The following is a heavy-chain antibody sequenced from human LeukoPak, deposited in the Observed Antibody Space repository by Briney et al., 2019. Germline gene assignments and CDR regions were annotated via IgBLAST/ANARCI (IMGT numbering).Heavy chain of an antibody. Sequence: SVKVSCKASGGTFISYAISWVRQAPGQGLEWMGRIIPIFGTANYAQKFQGRVTITTDESTSTAYMELSSLRSEDTAVYYCARDGYSSGWYYFDYWGQGTLVTVSS. V-gene: IGHV1-69*05. D-gene: IGHD6-19*01. CDR2: IIPIFGTA. CDR1: GGTFISYA. CDR3: ARDGYSSGWYYFDY. J-gene: IGHJ4*02.